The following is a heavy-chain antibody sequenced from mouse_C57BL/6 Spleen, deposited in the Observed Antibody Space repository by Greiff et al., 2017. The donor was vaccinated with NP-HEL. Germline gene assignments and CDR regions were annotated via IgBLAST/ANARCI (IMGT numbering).Heavy chain of an antibody. CDR1: GYTFTSYG. CDR2: IYPRSGNT. J-gene: IGHJ3*01. V-gene: IGHV1-81*01. CDR3: AREGTRTLAY. Sequence: VQLQQSGAELARPGASVKLSCKASGYTFTSYGISWVKQRPGQGLEWIGEIYPRSGNTYYNEKFKGKATLTADKSSSTAYMELRSLTSEDSAVYFCAREGTRTLAYWGQGTLVTVSA. D-gene: IGHD1-3*01.